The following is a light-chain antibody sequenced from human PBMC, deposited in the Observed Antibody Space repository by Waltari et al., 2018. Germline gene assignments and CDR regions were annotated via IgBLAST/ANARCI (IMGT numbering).Light chain of an antibody. J-gene: IGKJ3*01. CDR2: AAS. V-gene: IGKV1-39*01. CDR3: QQSYNTPRT. CDR1: QSISTH. Sequence: DIQMTQSPSPLSASVGDRVSITCRASQSISTHLNWYQQKPGKAPKLLIYAASNLQSGVPSRFSGRGSETDFTLTISSLQPEGFAVYYCQQSYNTPRTFGPGTKVDIK.